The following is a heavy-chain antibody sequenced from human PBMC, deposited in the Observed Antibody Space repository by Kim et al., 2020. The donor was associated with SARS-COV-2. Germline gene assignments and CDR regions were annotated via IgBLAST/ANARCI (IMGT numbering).Heavy chain of an antibody. CDR1: GYSFTSYW. CDR3: ATGSVAGTGYYYYGMDV. Sequence: GESLQISCKGSGYSFTSYWISWVRQMPGKGLEWMGRIDPSDSYTNYSPSFQGHVTISADKSISTAYLQWSSLKASDTAMYYCATGSVAGTGYYYYGMDVWGQGTTVTVAS. J-gene: IGHJ6*02. D-gene: IGHD6-19*01. CDR2: IDPSDSYT. V-gene: IGHV5-10-1*01.